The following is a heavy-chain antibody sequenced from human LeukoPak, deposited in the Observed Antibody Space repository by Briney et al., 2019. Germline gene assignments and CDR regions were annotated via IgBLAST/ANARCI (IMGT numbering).Heavy chain of an antibody. J-gene: IGHJ4*02. D-gene: IGHD5-18*01. CDR3: AKDMDTAMALDY. CDR1: GFTFSSYG. V-gene: IGHV3-30*18. CDR2: ISYDGSNK. Sequence: GRSLRLSCAASGFTFSSYGMHWVRQAPGKGLEWVAVISYDGSNKYYADSVKGRFTISRDNSKNTLYLQMNSLRAEDTAVYYCAKDMDTAMALDYWGQGTLVTVSS.